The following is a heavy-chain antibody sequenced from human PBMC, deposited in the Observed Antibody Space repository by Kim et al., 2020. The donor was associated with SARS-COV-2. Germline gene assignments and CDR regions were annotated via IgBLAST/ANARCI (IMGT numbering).Heavy chain of an antibody. D-gene: IGHD3-10*01. CDR3: ARVLWFGELFAWFDP. V-gene: IGHV4-59*01. J-gene: IGHJ5*02. CDR1: GGSISSYY. CDR2: IYYSGST. Sequence: SETLSLTCTVSGGSISSYYWSWIRQPPGKGLEWIGYIYYSGSTNYNPSLKSRVTISVDTSKNQFSLKLSSVTAADTAVYYCARVLWFGELFAWFDPWGQGTLVTVSS.